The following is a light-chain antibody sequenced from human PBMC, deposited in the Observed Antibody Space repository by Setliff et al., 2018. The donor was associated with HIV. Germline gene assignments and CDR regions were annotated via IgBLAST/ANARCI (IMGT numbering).Light chain of an antibody. CDR2: QAS. V-gene: IGLV2-14*01. CDR3: CSNTGSNTYV. J-gene: IGLJ1*01. CDR1: NSDIGGYNY. Sequence: QSALTQPASVSGSPGQSITISCTGTNSDIGGYNYVSWYQQHPGKGPKLIIYQASKRPSGVSNRFSGSKSGNTASLTISGLQAEDEADYYCCSNTGSNTYVFGTGTKSPS.